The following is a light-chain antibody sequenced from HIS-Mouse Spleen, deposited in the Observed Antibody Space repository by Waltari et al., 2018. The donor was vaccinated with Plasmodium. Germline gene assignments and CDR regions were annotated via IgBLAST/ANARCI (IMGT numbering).Light chain of an antibody. Sequence: SYELTQPPSVSVSPGQTARITCPGDAFPNKYSYWYQQKSGQAPVLVLYEDSKRPSGIPERFSGSSSGTMATLTISGAQVEDEADYYCYSTDSSGNHRVFGGGTKLTVL. CDR1: AFPNKY. CDR2: EDS. CDR3: YSTDSSGNHRV. V-gene: IGLV3-10*01. J-gene: IGLJ3*02.